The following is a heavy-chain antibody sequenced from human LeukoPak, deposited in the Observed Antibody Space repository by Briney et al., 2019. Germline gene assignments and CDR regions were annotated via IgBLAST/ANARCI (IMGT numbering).Heavy chain of an antibody. CDR2: ISAYNGDT. Sequence: ASVKVSCKASGYTFTSYGISWVRQAPGQGLEWMGWISAYNGDTNYAQKLQGRVTMTTDTSTSTAYMELRSLRSDDTAVYYCARGLQENLAWLTAFSAFDIWGPGTMVTVSS. D-gene: IGHD5-24*01. CDR1: GYTFTSYG. V-gene: IGHV1-18*01. J-gene: IGHJ3*02. CDR3: ARGLQENLAWLTAFSAFDI.